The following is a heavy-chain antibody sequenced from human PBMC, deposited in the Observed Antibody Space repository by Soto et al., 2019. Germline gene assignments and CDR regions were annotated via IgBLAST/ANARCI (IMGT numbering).Heavy chain of an antibody. CDR1: GDSVSSNSAA. CDR3: ARVVGAPPRNIYHYFMDV. J-gene: IGHJ6*03. Sequence: SQTLSLTCAISGDSVSSNSAAWNWIRQSPSRGLEWLGRTYYRSKWDYDYPVSVKSRISINPDTSRNQFSLQLNSVTPEDTAVYYCARVVGAPPRNIYHYFMDVWGKGTTVTVSS. D-gene: IGHD2-15*01. CDR2: TYYRSKWDY. V-gene: IGHV6-1*01.